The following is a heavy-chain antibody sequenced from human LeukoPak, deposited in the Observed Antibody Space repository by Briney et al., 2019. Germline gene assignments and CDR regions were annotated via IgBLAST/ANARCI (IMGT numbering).Heavy chain of an antibody. CDR3: ARTYDSSLLYYYYGMDV. J-gene: IGHJ6*02. V-gene: IGHV5-51*01. CDR1: GYSFTSYW. CDR2: IYPGDSDT. Sequence: GESLKISCKGSGYSFTSYWIGWARQMPGKGLEWMGIIYPGDSDTRYSPSFQGQVTISADKSISTAYLQWSSLKASDTAMYYCARTYDSSLLYYYYGMDVWGQGTTVTVSS. D-gene: IGHD3-22*01.